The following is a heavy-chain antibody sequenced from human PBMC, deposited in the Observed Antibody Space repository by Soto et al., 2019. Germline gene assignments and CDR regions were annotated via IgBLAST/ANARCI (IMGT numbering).Heavy chain of an antibody. CDR1: GFTFSSYG. CDR3: ARDDCISTSCYVSY. CDR2: ISYDGRNK. V-gene: IGHV3-30*03. Sequence: GGSLRLSCAASGFTFSSYGIHWVRQAPGKGLDWVAVISYDGRNKYYADSVKGRFTISRDNSRNTLYLQMNSLRAEDTAVYYCARDDCISTSCYVSYWGQGTLVTVSS. D-gene: IGHD2-2*01. J-gene: IGHJ4*02.